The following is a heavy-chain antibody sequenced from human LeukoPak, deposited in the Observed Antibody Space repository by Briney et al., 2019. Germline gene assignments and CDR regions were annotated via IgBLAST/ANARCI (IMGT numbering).Heavy chain of an antibody. CDR1: GFSFSTYA. D-gene: IGHD4-17*01. Sequence: PGGSLRLSCAASGFSFSTYAMNWVRQAPGKGLEWVAGINNSGGSTFYAESGKGRFAISRDNSKNMLYLRMNNLRAEDTAVYYCAKDSRTVTISGFDIWGQGTMVIVSS. CDR3: AKDSRTVTISGFDI. J-gene: IGHJ3*02. CDR2: INNSGGST. V-gene: IGHV3-23*01.